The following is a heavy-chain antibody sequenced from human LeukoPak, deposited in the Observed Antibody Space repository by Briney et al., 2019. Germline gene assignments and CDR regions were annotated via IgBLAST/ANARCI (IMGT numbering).Heavy chain of an antibody. V-gene: IGHV3-7*01. CDR2: IKEDGSEK. J-gene: IGHJ4*02. CDR1: GFTFSSYW. CDR3: AKEIWPTVTTPGHTYFDY. Sequence: GGSLRLSCAASGFTFSSYWMNWVGQAPGKGLEGLAKIKEDGSEKYYVDSVKGRFTISRDNSRNALYLQMNSLRVEDTALYYCAKEIWPTVTTPGHTYFDYWGQGALVTVSS. D-gene: IGHD4-17*01.